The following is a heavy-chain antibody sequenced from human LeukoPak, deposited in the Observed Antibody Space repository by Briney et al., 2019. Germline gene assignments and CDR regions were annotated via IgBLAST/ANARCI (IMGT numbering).Heavy chain of an antibody. D-gene: IGHD6-19*01. CDR2: ISWNSGSR. CDR1: GFTFDNYA. CDR3: ATPLGVIAVAGTRGMDV. V-gene: IGHV3-9*01. Sequence: GGSLRLSCAASGFTFDNYAMHWVRQAPGKGLEWVSSISWNSGSRGYADSVKGRFTVSRDNAKNSLYLQMNRLRTEDTALYYCATPLGVIAVAGTRGMDVWGQGTTVTVSS. J-gene: IGHJ6*02.